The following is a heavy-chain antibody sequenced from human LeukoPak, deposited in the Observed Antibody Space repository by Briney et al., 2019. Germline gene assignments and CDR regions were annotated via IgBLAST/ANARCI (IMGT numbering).Heavy chain of an antibody. V-gene: IGHV4-59*08. CDR2: IYYSGST. CDR1: GGSISSYY. CDR3: ARHKGGWGYFDY. Sequence: SETLSLTCTVSGGSISSYYWSWIRQPPGKGLEWIGYIYYSGSTNYNPSLKSRDTISVDTSKNQFSLKLSSVTAADTAVYYCARHKGGWGYFDYWGQGTLVTVSS. J-gene: IGHJ4*02. D-gene: IGHD6-19*01.